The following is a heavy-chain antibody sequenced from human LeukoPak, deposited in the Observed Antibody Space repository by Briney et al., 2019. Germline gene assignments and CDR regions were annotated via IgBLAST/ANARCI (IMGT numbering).Heavy chain of an antibody. CDR3: AADLGIVGAPGLDY. V-gene: IGHV1-2*02. J-gene: IGHJ4*02. CDR2: INPNSGGT. CDR1: GYTFTGYY. D-gene: IGHD1-26*01. Sequence: EASVKVSCKASGYTFTGYYMHWVRQAPGQGLEWMGWINPNSGGTNYAQKFQGRVTMTRDTSISTAYMELSSLRSEDTAVYYCAADLGIVGAPGLDYWGQGTLVTVSS.